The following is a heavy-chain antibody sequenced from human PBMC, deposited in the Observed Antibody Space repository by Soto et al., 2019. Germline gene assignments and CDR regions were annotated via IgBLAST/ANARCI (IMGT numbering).Heavy chain of an antibody. J-gene: IGHJ4*02. CDR2: IYHIGNT. CDR1: GGSISSSNW. Sequence: SETLSLTCAVSGGSISSSNWWSWVRQPPGKGLEWIGEIYHIGNTNYNPSLKSRVTISVDKSKNQFSLKLSSVTAADTAVYYCARSGYSYGPFDYWGQGTLVTVSS. V-gene: IGHV4-4*02. D-gene: IGHD5-18*01. CDR3: ARSGYSYGPFDY.